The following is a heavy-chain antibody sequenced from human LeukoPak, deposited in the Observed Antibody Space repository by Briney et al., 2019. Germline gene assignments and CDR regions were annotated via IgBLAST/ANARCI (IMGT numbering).Heavy chain of an antibody. J-gene: IGHJ5*02. V-gene: IGHV3-74*01. D-gene: IGHD4-17*01. CDR3: AREGYGDYVNWFDP. CDR1: GFTFSSYW. Sequence: GGSLRLSCAASGFTFSSYWMHWVRQAPGKGLVWVSRINSDGSSTSYADSVKGRFTISRDNAKNTLYLQMNSLRAEDTAVYYCAREGYGDYVNWFDPWGQGTLVPSPQ. CDR2: INSDGSST.